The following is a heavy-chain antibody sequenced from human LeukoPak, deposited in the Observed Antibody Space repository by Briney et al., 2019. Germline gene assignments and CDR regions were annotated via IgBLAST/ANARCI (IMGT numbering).Heavy chain of an antibody. CDR1: GFTFNTCA. CDR2: ISESGSGT. D-gene: IGHD3-3*01. J-gene: IGHJ4*02. CDR3: AKGVFGVNRAFDY. V-gene: IGHV3-23*01. Sequence: GGSLRLSCEASGFTFNTCAMSWVRQAPGKGLEWVSAISESGSGTSYADSMKGRFAISRDNSKDTLYLQMNSLRVDDTALYYCAKGVFGVNRAFDYWGQGTLVTVSS.